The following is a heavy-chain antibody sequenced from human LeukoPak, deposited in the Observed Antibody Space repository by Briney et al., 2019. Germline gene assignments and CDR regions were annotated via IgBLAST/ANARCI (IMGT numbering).Heavy chain of an antibody. J-gene: IGHJ5*02. D-gene: IGHD2-21*01. Sequence: ETLSLTCTVSGGSISGYYWSWIRQPPGKGLEWVSSISSSSSYIYYADSVKGRFTISRDNAKNSLYLQMNSLRAEDTAVYYCARDLAYWDLWGQGTLVTVSS. CDR3: ARDLAYWDL. CDR1: GGSISGYY. CDR2: ISSSSSYI. V-gene: IGHV3-21*01.